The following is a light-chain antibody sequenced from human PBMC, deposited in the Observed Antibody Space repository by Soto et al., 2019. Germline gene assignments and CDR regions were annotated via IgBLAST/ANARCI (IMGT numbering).Light chain of an antibody. CDR1: SSDVGSYNL. CDR3: CSYAGRAYVV. J-gene: IGLJ2*01. CDR2: EVS. V-gene: IGLV2-23*02. Sequence: QSALTQPASVSGSPGQSITLSCTGTSSDVGSYNLVSWYQQHPGKAPKLMIYEVSKRPSGVSNRFSGSKSGNTASLTISGLQAEDEADYYCCSYAGRAYVVFGGGTKVTVL.